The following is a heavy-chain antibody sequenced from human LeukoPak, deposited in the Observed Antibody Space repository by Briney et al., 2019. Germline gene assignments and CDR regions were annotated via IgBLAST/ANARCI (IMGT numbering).Heavy chain of an antibody. CDR3: ARDLHWGASDY. CDR1: GFTFSSYA. D-gene: IGHD1-26*01. J-gene: IGHJ4*02. V-gene: IGHV3-74*01. Sequence: GGSLRLSCAASGFTFSSYAMHWVRQVPGKGLVWVSRINQDGSNTFYADSVKGRFTTSRDNAKNTLYLQMNSLGVEDTAVYYCARDLHWGASDYWGQGTLVTVSS. CDR2: INQDGSNT.